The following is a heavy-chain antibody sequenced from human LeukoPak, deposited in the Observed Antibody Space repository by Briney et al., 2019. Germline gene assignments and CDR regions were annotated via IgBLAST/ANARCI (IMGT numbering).Heavy chain of an antibody. J-gene: IGHJ3*02. V-gene: IGHV3-66*01. CDR2: IYSGGST. D-gene: IGHD3-22*01. CDR1: GFTVSSNY. CDR3: ARAPFTYDSSGDSFDI. Sequence: GGSLRLSCAASGFTVSSNYMSWVRQAPGKGREWVSVIYSGGSTYYADSVKGRFTVSRDNSKNTLYLQMNSLRAEDTAVYYCARAPFTYDSSGDSFDIWGQGTMVTVSS.